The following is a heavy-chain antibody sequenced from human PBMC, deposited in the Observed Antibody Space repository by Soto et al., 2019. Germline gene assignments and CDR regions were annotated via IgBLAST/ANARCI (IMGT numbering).Heavy chain of an antibody. CDR2: IIPIFNST. J-gene: IGHJ4*02. CDR1: GSRFSNYV. CDR3: AREGRGRKAGYNGLVSLGY. V-gene: IGHV1-69*06. D-gene: IGHD2-2*02. Sequence: ASVKVSCKVSGSRFSNYVISWVRQAPGHGLEWLGRIIPIFNSTKYAQSFQGRVTITADKSTSTASLELSSLRSDDTAVYYCAREGRGRKAGYNGLVSLGYWGQGTLVTV.